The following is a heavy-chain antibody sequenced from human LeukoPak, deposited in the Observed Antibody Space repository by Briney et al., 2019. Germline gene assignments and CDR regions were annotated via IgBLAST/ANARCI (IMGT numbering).Heavy chain of an antibody. J-gene: IGHJ4*02. D-gene: IGHD3-3*01. CDR2: IIPIFGTA. CDR3: ATVEWDTPHAYFDY. Sequence: GSSVKVSCKASGGTFSSYAISWVRQAPGQGLEWMGGIIPIFGTANYAQKFQGRVTITTDESTSTAYMELSSLRSEDTAVYYCATVEWDTPHAYFDYWGQGTLVTVSS. V-gene: IGHV1-69*05. CDR1: GGTFSSYA.